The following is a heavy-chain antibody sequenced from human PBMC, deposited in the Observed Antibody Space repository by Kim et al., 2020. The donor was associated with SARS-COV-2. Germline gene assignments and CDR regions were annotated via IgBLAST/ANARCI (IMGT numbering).Heavy chain of an antibody. CDR2: IIPIFGTA. J-gene: IGHJ6*02. D-gene: IGHD1-1*01. CDR1: GGTFSSYA. CDR3: ASVPTTGTTPEYYYYGMDV. V-gene: IGHV1-69*13. Sequence: SVKVSCKASGGTFSSYAISWVRQAPGQGLEWMGGIIPIFGTANYAQKFQGRVTITADESTSTAYMELSSLRSEDTAVYYCASVPTTGTTPEYYYYGMDVWGQGTTVTVSS.